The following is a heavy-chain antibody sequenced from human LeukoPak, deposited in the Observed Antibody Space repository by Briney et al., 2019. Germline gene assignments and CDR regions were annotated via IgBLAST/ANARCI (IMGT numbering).Heavy chain of an antibody. V-gene: IGHV3-21*01. D-gene: IGHD6-13*01. CDR1: GFTFSSYS. CDR2: VTSSSSYI. CDR3: ARDYKAAAYTGAFDI. Sequence: PGGSLRLSCEASGFTFSSYSMNWVRQAPGKGLEWVSSVTSSSSYIYYADSVKGRFTISRDNPRNSVHLQMNSLRAEDTAVYYCARDYKAAAYTGAFDIWGQGTMVTVSS. J-gene: IGHJ3*02.